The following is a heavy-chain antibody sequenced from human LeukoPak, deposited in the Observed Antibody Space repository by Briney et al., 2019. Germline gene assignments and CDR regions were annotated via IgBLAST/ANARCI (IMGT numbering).Heavy chain of an antibody. J-gene: IGHJ3*02. CDR2: INHSGST. V-gene: IGHV4-34*01. CDR3: AYYDFWSGDPAFDI. CDR1: GGSFSGYY. D-gene: IGHD3-3*01. Sequence: SETLSLTCAVYGGSFSGYYWSWIRQPPGKGLEWIGEINHSGSTYYNPSLKSRVTISVDTSKNQFSLKLSSVTAADTAVYYCAYYDFWSGDPAFDIWGQGTMVTVSS.